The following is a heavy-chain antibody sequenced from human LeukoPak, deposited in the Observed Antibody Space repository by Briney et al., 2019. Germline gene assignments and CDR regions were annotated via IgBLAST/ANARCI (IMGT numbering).Heavy chain of an antibody. D-gene: IGHD3-16*01. V-gene: IGHV3-23*01. Sequence: GGSLRLSCAASGFTSNNFAMTWVRQAPGKGLEWVSAISGSGGSTYYADSVKGRFTISRDNSKNTLYLQMNSLRAEDTAVYYCAKPVSGSFRSYYFDYWGQGTLVTVSS. CDR2: ISGSGGST. J-gene: IGHJ4*02. CDR3: AKPVSGSFRSYYFDY. CDR1: GFTSNNFA.